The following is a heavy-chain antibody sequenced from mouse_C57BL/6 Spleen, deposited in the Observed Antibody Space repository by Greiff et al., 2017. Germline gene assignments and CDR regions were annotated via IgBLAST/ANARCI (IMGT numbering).Heavy chain of an antibody. V-gene: IGHV2-2*01. J-gene: IGHJ2*01. CDR2: IWGGGST. Sequence: QVQLQQSGAGLVQPSQSLSITCTVSGFSLTSYGVHWVRQSPGKGLEWLGVIWGGGSTDYNAAFISRLSISKDNSKSQVFFKMNSLQADDTAIYYCARARGDYSYFDYWGQGTTLTVSS. D-gene: IGHD2-4*01. CDR3: ARARGDYSYFDY. CDR1: GFSLTSYG.